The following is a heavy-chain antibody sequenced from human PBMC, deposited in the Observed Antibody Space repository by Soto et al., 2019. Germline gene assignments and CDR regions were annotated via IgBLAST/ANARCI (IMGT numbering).Heavy chain of an antibody. Sequence: ASVKVSCKASGYTFASYGINWVRQAPGQGLEWMGWVSGYNGNTNYAQKLQGRVTMTTDTSTSTAYMELRSLRSDDTAVYYCARDLPLYSGYDVGYYYYYMDVWGKGTTVTVSS. V-gene: IGHV1-18*01. CDR1: GYTFASYG. CDR2: VSGYNGNT. D-gene: IGHD5-12*01. CDR3: ARDLPLYSGYDVGYYYYYMDV. J-gene: IGHJ6*03.